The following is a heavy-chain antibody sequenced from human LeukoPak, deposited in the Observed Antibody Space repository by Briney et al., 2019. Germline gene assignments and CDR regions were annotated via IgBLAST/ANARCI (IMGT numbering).Heavy chain of an antibody. V-gene: IGHV4-34*01. Sequence: SETLSLTCAVYGGSFSGYYWSWIRQPPGKGLEWIGEINHSGSTNYNPSLKSRVTISVDTSKNQFSLKLSSATAADTAVYYCARAQGYSYGYLYDYWGQGTLVTVSS. CDR3: ARAQGYSYGYLYDY. CDR1: GGSFSGYY. D-gene: IGHD5-18*01. J-gene: IGHJ4*02. CDR2: INHSGST.